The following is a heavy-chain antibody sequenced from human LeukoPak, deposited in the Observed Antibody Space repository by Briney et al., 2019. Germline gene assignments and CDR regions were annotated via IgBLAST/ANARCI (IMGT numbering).Heavy chain of an antibody. J-gene: IGHJ4*02. CDR2: IYYSGST. V-gene: IGHV4-31*03. D-gene: IGHD3-3*01. CDR3: TRGDTIFGVALGYYFDY. CDR1: GGSISSGGYY. Sequence: SETLSLTCTVSGGSISSGGYYWSWIRQHPGKGLEWIGYIYYSGSTYYNPSLKSRVTISVDTSKNQFSLKLSSVTAADMAVYYCTRGDTIFGVALGYYFDYWGQGTLVTVSS.